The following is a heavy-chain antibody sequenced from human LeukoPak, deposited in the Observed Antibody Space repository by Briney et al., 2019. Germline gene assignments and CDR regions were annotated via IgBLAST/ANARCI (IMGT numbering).Heavy chain of an antibody. CDR3: ARGRVLKTYCSSTSCYASFDY. V-gene: IGHV1-2*02. D-gene: IGHD2-2*01. CDR2: INPNSGGT. J-gene: IGHJ4*02. CDR1: GYTFTGYY. Sequence: ASVKVSCKASGYTFTGYYTHWVRQAPGQGLEWMGWINPNSGGTNYAQKFQGRVTMTRDTSISTAYTELSRLRSDDTAVYYCARGRVLKTYCSSTSCYASFDYWGQGTLVTVSS.